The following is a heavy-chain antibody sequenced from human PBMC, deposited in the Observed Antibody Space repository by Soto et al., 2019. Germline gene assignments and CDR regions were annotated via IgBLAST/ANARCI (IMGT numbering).Heavy chain of an antibody. CDR2: INPNSGGT. V-gene: IGHV1-2*04. D-gene: IGHD5-18*01. CDR3: ARDRGYSYGSYYYYYGMDV. CDR1: GYTFTGYY. J-gene: IGHJ6*02. Sequence: AASVKVSCKASGYTFTGYYMHWVRQAPGQGLEWMGWINPNSGGTNYAQKFQGWVTMTRDTSISTAYMELSRLRSDDTAVYYCARDRGYSYGSYYYYYGMDVWGQGTTVTVS.